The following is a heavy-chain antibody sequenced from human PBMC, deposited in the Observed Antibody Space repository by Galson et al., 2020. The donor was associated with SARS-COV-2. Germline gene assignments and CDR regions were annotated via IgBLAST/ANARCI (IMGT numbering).Heavy chain of an antibody. J-gene: IGHJ6*02. CDR1: GFIFSSYD. CDR2: IGTAGDT. D-gene: IGHD3-10*01. V-gene: IGHV3-13*01. CDR3: ARGSMVRGVLGYYYYYGMDV. Sequence: GGSLRLSCAASGFIFSSYDMHWVRQATGKGLEWVSAIGTAGDTYYPGSVKGRFTISRENAKNSLYLQMNSLRAGDTAVYYCARGSMVRGVLGYYYYYGMDVWGQGTTVTVSS.